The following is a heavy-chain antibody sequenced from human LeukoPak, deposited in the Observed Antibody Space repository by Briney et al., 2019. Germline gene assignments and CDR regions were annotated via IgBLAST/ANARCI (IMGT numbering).Heavy chain of an antibody. CDR3: QGYCTSTSCYPDY. CDR1: GFTFSSYA. V-gene: IGHV3-64D*06. Sequence: AGGSLRLSCSASGFTFSSYAMHWVRQAPGKGLEYVSAISSNGGSTYYADSVKGRFTISRDNSKNTLYLQMSSLRAEDTAVYYCQGYCTSTSCYPDYWGQGTLVTVSS. CDR2: ISSNGGST. D-gene: IGHD2-2*01. J-gene: IGHJ4*02.